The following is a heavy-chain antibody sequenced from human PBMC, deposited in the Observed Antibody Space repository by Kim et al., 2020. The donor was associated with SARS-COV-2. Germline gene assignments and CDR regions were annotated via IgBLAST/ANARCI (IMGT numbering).Heavy chain of an antibody. J-gene: IGHJ4*02. D-gene: IGHD6-19*01. CDR1: GFTLSSFV. CDR3: ATEGGSSGRAGYFDY. Sequence: GGSLRLSCAASGFTLSSFVLHWVRQAPGKGPEWVALISKDGNNKQYGDSVKGRFSISRDISESTLFLQMNSLRVEDTAIYYCATEGGSSGRAGYFDYWGQGTLVTVSS. CDR2: ISKDGNNK. V-gene: IGHV3-30-3*01.